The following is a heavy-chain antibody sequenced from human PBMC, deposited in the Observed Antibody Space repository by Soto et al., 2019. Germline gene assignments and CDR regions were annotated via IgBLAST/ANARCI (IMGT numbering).Heavy chain of an antibody. J-gene: IGHJ6*03. CDR1: GFTVSSNY. CDR3: ASVVVPAAMLYYYYMDV. D-gene: IGHD2-2*01. CDR2: IYSGGST. Sequence: EVQLVESGGGLVQPGGSLRLSCAASGFTVSSNYMSWVRQAPGKGLEWVSVIYSGGSTYYADSVKGRFTISRDNFKNTLYLQMNSLRAEDTAVYYCASVVVPAAMLYYYYMDVWGKGTTVTVSS. V-gene: IGHV3-66*01.